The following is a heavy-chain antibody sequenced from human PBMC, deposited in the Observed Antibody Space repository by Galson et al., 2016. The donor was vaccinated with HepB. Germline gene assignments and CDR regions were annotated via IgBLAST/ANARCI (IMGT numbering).Heavy chain of an antibody. CDR1: GFTFTSYD. CDR3: ARGRRSGSHRYPSY. CDR2: MNPNSGNT. J-gene: IGHJ4*02. Sequence: SVKVSCKASGFTFTSYDINWVRQATGQGLEWMGWMNPNSGNTGYAQKFQGRVTMTRNTSISTAYMELSSLRSEDTAVYYCARGRRSGSHRYPSYWGQGTLVTVSS. V-gene: IGHV1-8*01. D-gene: IGHD1-26*01.